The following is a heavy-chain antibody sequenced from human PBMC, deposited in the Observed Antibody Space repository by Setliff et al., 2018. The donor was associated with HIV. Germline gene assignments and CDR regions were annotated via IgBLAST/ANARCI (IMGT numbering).Heavy chain of an antibody. J-gene: IGHJ4*02. D-gene: IGHD3-3*01. CDR2: IYHSGST. V-gene: IGHV4-4*02. CDR1: GGSISSNKW. CDR3: ARGGAFWNGYYGFDY. Sequence: PSETLSLTCAVSGGSISSNKWWSRVRQPPGKGLEWIGEIYHSGSTKYNPSLKSRVTISVDKSKNQFSLNLTSVTAADTAVYYWARGGAFWNGYYGFDYWGQGTLVTVSS.